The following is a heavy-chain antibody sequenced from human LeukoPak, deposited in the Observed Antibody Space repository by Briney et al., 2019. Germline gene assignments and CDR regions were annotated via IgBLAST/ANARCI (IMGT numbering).Heavy chain of an antibody. CDR1: GYTFTGYY. CDR3: ARSTYSGSYRARRYYFDY. CDR2: INPNSGGT. J-gene: IGHJ4*02. D-gene: IGHD1-26*01. Sequence: ASVKVSCKASGYTFTGYYMHWVRQAPGQGLEWMGWINPNSGGTNYAQKFQGRVTMTRDTSISTAYMELSRLRSDDTAVYYCARSTYSGSYRARRYYFDYWGQGTLVTVSS. V-gene: IGHV1-2*02.